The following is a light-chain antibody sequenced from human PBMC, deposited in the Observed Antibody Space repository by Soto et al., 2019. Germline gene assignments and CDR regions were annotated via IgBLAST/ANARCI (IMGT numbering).Light chain of an antibody. V-gene: IGKV3-15*01. J-gene: IGKJ1*01. Sequence: PGERATVAFRASQSVRSNLDWYQQKPGQAPRLLIYDATTRATGIPARFNFSGSGTEFTFSISSLQSADLPVHSCHQYNNWPPFAQGTKLDI. CDR2: DAT. CDR1: QSVRSN. CDR3: HQYNNWPP.